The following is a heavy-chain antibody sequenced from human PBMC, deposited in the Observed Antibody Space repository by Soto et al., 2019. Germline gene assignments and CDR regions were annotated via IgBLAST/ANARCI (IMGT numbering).Heavy chain of an antibody. V-gene: IGHV1-69*01. CDR2: LIPIFGTA. CDR3: AGGDSNGLESYYFDY. J-gene: IGHJ4*02. Sequence: QVQLVQSGAEVKKPGSSVKVSCKASGGTFSSYAISWVRQAPGQGLEWMGGLIPIFGTANYAETFQGRVTITADESTSTGYMELSSLRSEDTAVYYCAGGDSNGLESYYFDYWGQGTLVTVSS. D-gene: IGHD6-25*01. CDR1: GGTFSSYA.